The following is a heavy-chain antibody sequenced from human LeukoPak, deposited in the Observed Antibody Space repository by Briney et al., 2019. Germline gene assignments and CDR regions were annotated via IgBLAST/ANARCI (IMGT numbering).Heavy chain of an antibody. CDR1: GFTFSSYA. Sequence: PGGSLRLSCAASGFTFSSYAMSWVRQAPGKGLEWVSAISGSGGSTYYADSVKGRFTISRDNSKNTLYLQMNSLRAEDTAVYYCAKDRVAVAHLLYYYYYGMDVWGQGTTVTVSS. V-gene: IGHV3-23*01. CDR2: ISGSGGST. J-gene: IGHJ6*02. D-gene: IGHD6-19*01. CDR3: AKDRVAVAHLLYYYYYGMDV.